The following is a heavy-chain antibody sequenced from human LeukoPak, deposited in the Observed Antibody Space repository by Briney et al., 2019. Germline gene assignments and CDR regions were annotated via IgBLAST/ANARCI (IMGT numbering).Heavy chain of an antibody. Sequence: SETLSLTCTVSGGSISSYYWSWIRQPPGKGLEWIGYIYYSGSTNYNPSLKSRVTISVDTSKNQFSLKLSSVTAADTAVYYCASSMIVVVAQFDYWGQGTLVTVSS. CDR3: ASSMIVVVAQFDY. D-gene: IGHD3-22*01. CDR2: IYYSGST. CDR1: GGSISSYY. V-gene: IGHV4-59*01. J-gene: IGHJ4*02.